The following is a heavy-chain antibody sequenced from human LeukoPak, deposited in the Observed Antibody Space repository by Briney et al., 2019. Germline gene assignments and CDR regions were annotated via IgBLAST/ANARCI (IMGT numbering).Heavy chain of an antibody. J-gene: IGHJ4*02. CDR3: AKGILLVPPGTRYFDY. CDR2: ISGSGGDT. Sequence: GGSLRLSCAASGFTFSSYAMSWVRQAPGKGLEWVSTISGSGGDTFYADSVKGRFTISRDNSKNTLYLQMNSLSAEDTAVYYCAKGILLVPPGTRYFDYWGQGTLVTVSS. V-gene: IGHV3-23*01. CDR1: GFTFSSYA. D-gene: IGHD2-2*01.